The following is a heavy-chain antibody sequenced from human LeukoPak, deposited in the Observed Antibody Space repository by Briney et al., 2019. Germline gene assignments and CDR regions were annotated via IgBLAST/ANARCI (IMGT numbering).Heavy chain of an antibody. V-gene: IGHV4-39*07. CDR2: INHSGST. CDR3: ARDLTMNYYGSGSQGAHDAFDI. D-gene: IGHD3-10*01. Sequence: SETLSLTCTVSGGSISSSSYYWDWIRQPPGKGLEWIGEINHSGSTNYNPSLKSRVTISVDTSKNQFSLKLSSVTAADTAVYYCARDLTMNYYGSGSQGAHDAFDIWGQGTMVTVSS. CDR1: GGSISSSSYY. J-gene: IGHJ3*02.